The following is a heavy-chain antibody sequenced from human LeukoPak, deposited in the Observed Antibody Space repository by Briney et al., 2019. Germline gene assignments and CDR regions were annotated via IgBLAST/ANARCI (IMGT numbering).Heavy chain of an antibody. CDR1: GGSISSSSYY. D-gene: IGHD3-10*01. J-gene: IGHJ5*02. V-gene: IGHV4-61*05. CDR3: ARMVRESTNWFDP. CDR2: IYYSGST. Sequence: SETLSLTCTVSGGSISSSSYYWGWIRQPPGRGLEWIGYIYYSGSTNYNPSLKSRVTISVDTSKNQFSLKLSSVTAADTAVYYCARMVRESTNWFDPWGQGTLVTVSS.